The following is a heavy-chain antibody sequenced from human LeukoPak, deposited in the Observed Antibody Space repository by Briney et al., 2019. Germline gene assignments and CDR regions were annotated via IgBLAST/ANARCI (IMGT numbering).Heavy chain of an antibody. J-gene: IGHJ4*02. CDR1: GYTFSDHY. CDR3: ATGGIVPGDPLEY. Sequence: ATVQISCKASGYTFSDHYMHWVQQAPGKGPEWLGHVDPEDGEIRYAEKFQGRVTITADTSTDTSYLELSSLRSEDTAVYYCATGGIVPGDPLEYWGKGTLVTVSS. CDR2: VDPEDGEI. D-gene: IGHD2-15*01. V-gene: IGHV1-69-2*01.